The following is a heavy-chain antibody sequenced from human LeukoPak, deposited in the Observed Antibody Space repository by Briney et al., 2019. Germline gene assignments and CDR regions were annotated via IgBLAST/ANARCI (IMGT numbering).Heavy chain of an antibody. CDR3: AKGSGSSGRGIDY. V-gene: IGHV3-23*01. CDR2: ISGSGGST. J-gene: IGHJ4*02. CDR1: GFSFSNYA. Sequence: GGSLRLSCEASGFSFSNYAMTWVRQAPGKGLEWVSAISGSGGSTYYADSVKGRFTISRDNSKNTLYLQMNSLRAEDTAVYYCAKGSGSSGRGIDYWGQGTLVTVSS. D-gene: IGHD1-26*01.